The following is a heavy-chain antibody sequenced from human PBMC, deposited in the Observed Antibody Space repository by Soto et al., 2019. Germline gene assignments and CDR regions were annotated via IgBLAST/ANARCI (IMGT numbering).Heavy chain of an antibody. Sequence: GSLRLSCSASGFTFTNAWMHWVRQAPGKGLEWVGRIKSKTDGGTTDYAAPVKGRFTISRDDSKNTLYLQMNSLNTEDTAVYYCTADPPGGSYLIDYWGQGTLVTVSS. CDR1: GFTFTNAW. J-gene: IGHJ4*02. V-gene: IGHV3-15*07. CDR2: IKSKTDGGTT. D-gene: IGHD1-26*01. CDR3: TADPPGGSYLIDY.